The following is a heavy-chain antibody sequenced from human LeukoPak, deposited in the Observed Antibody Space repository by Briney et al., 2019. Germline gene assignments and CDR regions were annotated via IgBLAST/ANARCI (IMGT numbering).Heavy chain of an antibody. CDR3: AREGNGYNFFDY. CDR2: IIPIFGTA. Sequence: ASVKVSCKASVGTFSSYAISWVRQAPGQGLEWMGGIIPIFGTANYAQKFQGRVTITADESTSTAYMELSSLRSEDTAVYYCAREGNGYNFFDYWGQGTLVTVSS. CDR1: VGTFSSYA. V-gene: IGHV1-69*13. D-gene: IGHD5-24*01. J-gene: IGHJ4*02.